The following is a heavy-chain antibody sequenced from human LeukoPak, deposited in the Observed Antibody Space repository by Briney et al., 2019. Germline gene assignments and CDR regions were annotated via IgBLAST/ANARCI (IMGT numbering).Heavy chain of an antibody. CDR2: IYYSGST. V-gene: IGHV4-39*01. CDR1: GGSISSSSYY. CDR3: ARVDITTLEVDY. D-gene: IGHD3-22*01. Sequence: SETLSLTCTVSGGSISSSSYYWGWIRQPPGKGLQWIGSIYYSGSTYYNPSLKSRVTISVDTSKNQFSLNLSSVTAADTAVYYCARVDITTLEVDYWGQGTLVTVSS. J-gene: IGHJ4*02.